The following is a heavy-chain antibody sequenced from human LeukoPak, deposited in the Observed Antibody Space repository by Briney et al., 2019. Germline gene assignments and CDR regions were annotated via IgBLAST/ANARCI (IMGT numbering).Heavy chain of an antibody. CDR1: GGTFSSYA. CDR3: ARMAVAATYFDY. D-gene: IGHD6-19*01. Sequence: SVKVSCKASGGTFSSYAISWVRQAPGQGLEWMGGIIPIFGTANYAQKFQGRVTITADESTSTAYMELSSLRSEDTAVYYCARMAVAATYFDYWGQGTLVTVSS. CDR2: IIPIFGTA. J-gene: IGHJ4*02. V-gene: IGHV1-69*13.